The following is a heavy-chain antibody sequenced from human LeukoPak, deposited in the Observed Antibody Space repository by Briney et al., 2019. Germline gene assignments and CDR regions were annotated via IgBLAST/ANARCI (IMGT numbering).Heavy chain of an antibody. CDR1: GFTFSSYG. V-gene: IGHV3-30*18. D-gene: IGHD3-10*01. Sequence: GGSLRLSCAASGFTFSSYGMHWVRQAPGKGLGWVAVISYDGSNKYYADSVKGRFTISRDNSKNTLYLQMNSLRAEDTAVYYCAKEAPSLGSGSYRSGVDYWGQGTLVTVSS. CDR2: ISYDGSNK. J-gene: IGHJ4*02. CDR3: AKEAPSLGSGSYRSGVDY.